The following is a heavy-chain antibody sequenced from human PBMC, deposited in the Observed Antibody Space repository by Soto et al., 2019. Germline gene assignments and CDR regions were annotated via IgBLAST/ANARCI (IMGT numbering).Heavy chain of an antibody. J-gene: IGHJ4*02. D-gene: IGHD4-17*01. V-gene: IGHV1-69*06. CDR2: IIPNYEAA. Sequence: QVQLVQSGAEVRKPGSSVKVSCEASGGSFNNYVISWLRQAPGQGLEWMGGIIPNYEAANYAQKFRGRLTITADKATNTAYMELNSLRPEDTATYYCARYWNAGTLYGAFDIWGQGTLVTVSS. CDR1: GGSFNNYV. CDR3: ARYWNAGTLYGAFDI.